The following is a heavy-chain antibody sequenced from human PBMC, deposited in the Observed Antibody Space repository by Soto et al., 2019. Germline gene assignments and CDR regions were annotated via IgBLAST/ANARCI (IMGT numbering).Heavy chain of an antibody. J-gene: IGHJ4*02. V-gene: IGHV1-18*04. CDR2: ISAYNGNT. CDR3: ARGDSGYDGGDY. CDR1: GYTFTSYG. D-gene: IGHD5-12*01. Sequence: QVQLVQSGAEVKKPGASVKVSCKASGYTFTSYGISWVRQAPGQGLEWMGWISAYNGNTNYAQKLQGRVTMTTDTSRSTGYRELRSLRSGETAGYYWARGDSGYDGGDYWGQGTLVTVSS.